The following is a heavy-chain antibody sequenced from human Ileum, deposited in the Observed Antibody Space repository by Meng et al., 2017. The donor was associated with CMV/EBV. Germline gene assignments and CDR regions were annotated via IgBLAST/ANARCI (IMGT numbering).Heavy chain of an antibody. V-gene: IGHV3-23*03. D-gene: IGHD1-26*01. CDR1: GFTFSSYA. J-gene: IGHJ4*02. CDR3: AKQGSYYSLDY. CDR2: IYSGGSST. Sequence: GGSLRPSCAASGFTFSSYALSWVRQAPGKGLEWVSVIYSGGSSTYYADSVKGRFTISRDNSKNTLYLQMNSLRAEDTAVYYCAKQGSYYSLDYWGQGTLVTVSS.